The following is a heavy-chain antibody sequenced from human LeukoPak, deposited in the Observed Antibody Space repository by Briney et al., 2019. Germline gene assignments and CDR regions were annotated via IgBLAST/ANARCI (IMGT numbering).Heavy chain of an antibody. CDR3: AKDSDYYYDSSGDPTRWNYFDY. Sequence: GGSLRVSCAASGFTFSGYSMNWVRQAPGKGLEWVSSISNSSSNIYYTDSVKGRFTISRDNSKNTLYLQMNSLRAEDTALYYCAKDSDYYYDSSGDPTRWNYFDYWGQGTLVTVSS. CDR1: GFTFSGYS. V-gene: IGHV3-21*04. J-gene: IGHJ4*02. D-gene: IGHD3-22*01. CDR2: ISNSSSNI.